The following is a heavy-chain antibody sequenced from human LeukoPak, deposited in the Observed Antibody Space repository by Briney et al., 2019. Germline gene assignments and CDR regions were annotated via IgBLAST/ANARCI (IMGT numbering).Heavy chain of an antibody. D-gene: IGHD1-26*01. J-gene: IGHJ4*02. CDR1: GYTLTELS. Sequence: ASVKVSCKVSGYTLTELSMHWVRQAPGKGLEWMGGFDPEDGETIYVQKFQGRVTMTEDTSTDTAYMELSSLRSEDTAVYYCATGEVVATPFDYWGQGTLVTVSS. CDR3: ATGEVVATPFDY. V-gene: IGHV1-24*01. CDR2: FDPEDGET.